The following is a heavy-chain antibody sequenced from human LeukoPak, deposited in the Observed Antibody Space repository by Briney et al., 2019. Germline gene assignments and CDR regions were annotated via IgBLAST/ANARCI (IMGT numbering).Heavy chain of an antibody. CDR1: GFTFTDYG. V-gene: IGHV3-30-3*01. J-gene: IGHJ3*02. CDR2: ISKDGSNK. Sequence: SGGSLRLSCAASGFTFTDYGMHWVRQSPGKGLEWVAVISKDGSNKCYADSVKGRFTISRDNSKNTLYLQINDLRDEDTVVYYCARGRDHAFDIWGQGTMVTVSS. CDR3: ARGRDHAFDI.